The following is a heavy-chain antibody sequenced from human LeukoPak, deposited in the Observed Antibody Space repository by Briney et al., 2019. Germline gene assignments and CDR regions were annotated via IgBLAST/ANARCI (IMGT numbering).Heavy chain of an antibody. V-gene: IGHV3-30*02. CDR1: GFTFSSYG. Sequence: GGSLRLSCAASGFTFSSYGMHWVRQAPGKGLEWVAFIRYDGSNKYYADSVKGRFTISRDNSKNTLYLQMNSLRAEGTAVYYCAKGVTIFGVVTHYYMDVWGKGTTVTVSS. J-gene: IGHJ6*03. CDR2: IRYDGSNK. CDR3: AKGVTIFGVVTHYYMDV. D-gene: IGHD3-3*01.